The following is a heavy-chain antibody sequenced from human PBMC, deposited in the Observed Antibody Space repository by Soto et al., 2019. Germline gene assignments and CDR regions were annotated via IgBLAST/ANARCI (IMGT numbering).Heavy chain of an antibody. CDR2: IYYSGST. V-gene: IGHV4-31*03. CDR3: ARIPGSGSSGGWIDY. J-gene: IGHJ4*02. D-gene: IGHD6-6*01. CDR1: GGSISSGGYY. Sequence: QVQLQESGPGLVKPSQTLSLTCTVSGGSISSGGYYWSWISQHPGKGLEWIGYIYYSGSTYYNPSLNSRVTISVDTSKNQFSLKLSSVTAADTAVYYCARIPGSGSSGGWIDYWGQGTLVTVSS.